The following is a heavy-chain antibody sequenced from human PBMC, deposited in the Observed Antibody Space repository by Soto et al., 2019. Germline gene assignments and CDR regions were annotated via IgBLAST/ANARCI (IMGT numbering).Heavy chain of an antibody. CDR3: ARGDSRDDAFDI. J-gene: IGHJ3*02. Sequence: PGGSLRLSCAASGFTFSSYSMNWVRQAPGKGLEWVSSISSSSSYIYYADSVKGRFTISRDNAKNSLYLQMNSLRAEDTAVYYCARGDSRDDAFDIWGQGTMVTVSS. D-gene: IGHD6-13*01. CDR1: GFTFSSYS. V-gene: IGHV3-21*01. CDR2: ISSSSSYI.